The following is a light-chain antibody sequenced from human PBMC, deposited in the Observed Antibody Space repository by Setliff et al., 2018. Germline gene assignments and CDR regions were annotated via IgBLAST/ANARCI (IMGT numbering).Light chain of an antibody. CDR2: DVT. CDR3: FSYTSSSSYV. CDR1: SSDVGGYDY. J-gene: IGLJ1*01. Sequence: SALTQPASVSGSPGQSITISCTGSSSDVGGYDYVSWYQHHPGRAPKFMIYDVTKRPSGVSNRFSGSKSGNTASLTISGLQAEDEADYYCFSYTSSSSYVFGSGTKV. V-gene: IGLV2-14*03.